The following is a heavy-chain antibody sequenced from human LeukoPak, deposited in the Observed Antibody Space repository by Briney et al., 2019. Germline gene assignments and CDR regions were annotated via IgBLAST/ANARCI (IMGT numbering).Heavy chain of an antibody. CDR1: GSTFSSSE. V-gene: IGHV3-48*03. J-gene: IGHJ5*02. CDR2: ISSSGRTI. Sequence: PGGSLRLSCAASGSTFSSSEMNWVRQAPGKGLEWLSYISSSGRTIYYADSVKGRFTISRDNSKETPYLQMNSLRAEDTAVYYCAKEGATWNWFDPWGQGTLVTVSS. D-gene: IGHD1-26*01. CDR3: AKEGATWNWFDP.